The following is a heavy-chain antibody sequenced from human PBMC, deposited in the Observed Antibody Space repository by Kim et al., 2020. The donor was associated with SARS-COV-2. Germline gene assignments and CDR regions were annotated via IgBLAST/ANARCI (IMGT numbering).Heavy chain of an antibody. V-gene: IGHV4-39*02. CDR2: IYYSGST. J-gene: IGHJ6*01. D-gene: IGHD3-3*01. CDR1: GDSISSSSYY. CDR3: AREGGSGPDSYGMDV. Sequence: SETLSLTCTASGDSISSSSYYWGWIRQPPGKGLEWIGSIYYSGSTYYNPSLKSRVTISVDTSKNQFSLKLSSVTAADTAVYYCAREGGSGPDSYGMDVWG.